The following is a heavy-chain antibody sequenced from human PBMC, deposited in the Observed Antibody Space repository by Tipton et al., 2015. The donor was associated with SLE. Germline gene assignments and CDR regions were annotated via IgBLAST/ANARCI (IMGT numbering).Heavy chain of an antibody. CDR2: IYSGGSP. D-gene: IGHD4-11*01. Sequence: GSLRLSCAASGLSVNTNYMTWVRQAPGKGLEWVSIIYSGGSPYYADSVKGRLTISRDSFENEVYLYMNNVRAEDTAVYYCARGYSSAVWFDAWGQGTPVTVSS. V-gene: IGHV3-53*01. CDR1: GLSVNTNY. CDR3: ARGYSSAVWFDA. J-gene: IGHJ5*02.